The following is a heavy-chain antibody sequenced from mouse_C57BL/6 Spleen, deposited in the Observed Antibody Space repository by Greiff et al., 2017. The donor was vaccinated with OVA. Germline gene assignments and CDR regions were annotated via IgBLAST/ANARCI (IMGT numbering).Heavy chain of an antibody. CDR1: GYAFSSSW. Sequence: VKLQESGPELVKPGASVKISCKASGYAFSSSWMNWVKQRPGQGLEWIGRIYPGDGDTNYNGKFKGKATLTADTSSSTAYMQLSSLTSEDSAVYFCGPQGFDDWGQGTIRTVSS. J-gene: IGHJ2*01. CDR2: IYPGDGDT. CDR3: GPQGFDD. V-gene: IGHV1-82*01.